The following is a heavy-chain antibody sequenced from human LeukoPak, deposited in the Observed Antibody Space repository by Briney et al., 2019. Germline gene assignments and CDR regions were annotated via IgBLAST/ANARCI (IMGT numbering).Heavy chain of an antibody. V-gene: IGHV6-1*01. CDR2: TYYRSKWYN. J-gene: IGHJ4*02. D-gene: IGHD4-23*01. Sequence: SQTLSLTCAISGDSVSSNSGAWNWIRQSPSRGLEWLRRTYYRSKWYNDYAVSVKSRITINPDTSKNQFSLQLNSVTPEDTAVYYCARVGDYGGNSGYFDYWGQGTLVTVSS. CDR1: GDSVSSNSGA. CDR3: ARVGDYGGNSGYFDY.